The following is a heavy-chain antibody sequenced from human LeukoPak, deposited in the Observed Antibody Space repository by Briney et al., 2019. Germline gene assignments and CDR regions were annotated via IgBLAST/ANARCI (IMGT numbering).Heavy chain of an antibody. CDR3: ARGDAGVPANDY. CDR1: GGSISSYY. J-gene: IGHJ4*02. Sequence: PSETLSLTCTASGGSISSYYWSWIRQPPGKGLEWIGYIYCSGSTNYNPSLKSRVTISVDTSKNQFSLKLSSVTAADTAVYYCARGDAGVPANDYWGQGTLVTVSS. V-gene: IGHV4-59*01. CDR2: IYCSGST. D-gene: IGHD2-2*01.